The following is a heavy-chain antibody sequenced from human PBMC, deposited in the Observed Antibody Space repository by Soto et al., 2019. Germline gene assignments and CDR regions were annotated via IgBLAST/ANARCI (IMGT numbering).Heavy chain of an antibody. J-gene: IGHJ4*02. V-gene: IGHV1-18*01. CDR3: ARGKYGDY. CDR1: GYAFTTYG. CDR2: ISAHNGNT. Sequence: QVHLVQSGAEVKKPGASVKVSCKGSGYAFTTYGITWVRQAPGQGLEWMGWISAHNGNTNYAQKLQGRVTVTRDTSTSTAYMGLRSLRSDDTAVYYSARGKYGDYWGQGALVTVSS. D-gene: IGHD2-2*01.